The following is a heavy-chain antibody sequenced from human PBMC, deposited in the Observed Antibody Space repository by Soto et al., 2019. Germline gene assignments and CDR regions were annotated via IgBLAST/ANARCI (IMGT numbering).Heavy chain of an antibody. D-gene: IGHD1-26*01. CDR1: GGTFSSYA. CDR3: ARAGRSAWEKSSFDY. V-gene: IGHV1-69*13. CDR2: IIPIFGTA. Sequence: ASVKVSCKASGGTFSSYAISWVRQASGQGLEWMGGIIPIFGTANYAQKFQGRVTITADESTSTAYMELSSLRSEDTAVYYCARAGRSAWEKSSFDYWGQGTLVTVSS. J-gene: IGHJ4*02.